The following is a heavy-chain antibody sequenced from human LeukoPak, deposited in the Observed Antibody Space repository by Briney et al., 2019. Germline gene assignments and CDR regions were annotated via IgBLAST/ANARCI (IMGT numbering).Heavy chain of an antibody. D-gene: IGHD3-3*01. CDR1: GGSISSGGYY. Sequence: PSETLSLTCTVSGGSISSGGYYWSWIRQHPGKGLEWIGYIYYSGSTYYNPSLKSRVTISVDTSKNQFSLKLSSVTAADTAVYYCAGQSRLRFLEWSNSKGAAFDIWGQGTMVTVSS. J-gene: IGHJ3*02. CDR3: AGQSRLRFLEWSNSKGAAFDI. V-gene: IGHV4-31*03. CDR2: IYYSGST.